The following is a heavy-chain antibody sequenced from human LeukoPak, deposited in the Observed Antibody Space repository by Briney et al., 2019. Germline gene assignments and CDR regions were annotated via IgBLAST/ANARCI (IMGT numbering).Heavy chain of an antibody. D-gene: IGHD3-22*01. V-gene: IGHV3-64*01. Sequence: PGGSLRLSCAASGFPFSTNDMSWVRQAPGKGLEYVSAISSNGGSTYYANSVKGRFTISRDNSKNTLYLQMGSLRAEDMAVYYCAREYYDSSGYSKYYFDYWGQGTLVTVSS. CDR2: ISSNGGST. J-gene: IGHJ4*02. CDR1: GFPFSTND. CDR3: AREYYDSSGYSKYYFDY.